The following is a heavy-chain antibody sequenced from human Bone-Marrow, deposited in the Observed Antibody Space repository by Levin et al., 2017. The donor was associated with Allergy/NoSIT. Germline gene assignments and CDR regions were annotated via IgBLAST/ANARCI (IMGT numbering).Heavy chain of an antibody. J-gene: IGHJ4*02. CDR3: AKDHYYDSSGSGIWGFDY. Sequence: GESLKISCAASGFTFNNYAMSWVRQAPGKGLEWVSGILGSGDNTYYADSVKGRFTVSRDNSKNTLYLQMNSLRAEDTAVYYCAKDHYYDSSGSGIWGFDYWGQGTLVTVSS. V-gene: IGHV3-23*01. CDR2: ILGSGDNT. CDR1: GFTFNNYA. D-gene: IGHD3-22*01.